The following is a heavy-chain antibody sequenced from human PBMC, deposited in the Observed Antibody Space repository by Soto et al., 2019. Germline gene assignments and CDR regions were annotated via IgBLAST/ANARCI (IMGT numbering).Heavy chain of an antibody. CDR3: ARAGYCSSTSCYSDY. J-gene: IGHJ4*02. CDR1: GFTFSSYA. D-gene: IGHD2-2*02. V-gene: IGHV3-64*02. CDR2: ISSNGGST. Sequence: VQLVESGEGLVQPGGSLRLSCAASGFTFSSYAMHWVRQAPGKGLEYVSAISSNGGSTYYADSVKGRFTISRDNSKNTLYLQMGSLRAEDMAVYYCARAGYCSSTSCYSDYWGQGTLVTVSS.